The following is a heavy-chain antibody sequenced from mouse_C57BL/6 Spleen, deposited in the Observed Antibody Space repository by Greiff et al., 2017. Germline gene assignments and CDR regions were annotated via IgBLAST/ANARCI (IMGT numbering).Heavy chain of an antibody. CDR1: GYTFTSYW. CDR2: IYPSDSET. Sequence: QVQLQQPGAELVRPGSSVKLSCKASGYTFTSYWMDWVKQRPGQGLEWIGNIYPSDSETHYNQKFKDKATLTVDKSSNTAYMQLSSLTSEDSAVYYCARERGNYDGYFDDWGQGTTLTVSS. CDR3: ARERGNYDGYFDD. D-gene: IGHD2-4*01. J-gene: IGHJ2*01. V-gene: IGHV1-61*01.